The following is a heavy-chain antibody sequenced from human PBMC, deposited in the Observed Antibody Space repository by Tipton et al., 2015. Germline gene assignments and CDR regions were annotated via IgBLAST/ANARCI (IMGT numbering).Heavy chain of an antibody. Sequence: GLVKPSQTLSLTCSVSGGFISSEDFYWSWIRQHPGKGLEWIGEINHSGSTNYNPSLKSRVTIPVDTSKNQFSLKLSSVTAADTAVYYCLTGYCSAGSCYRYYGMDVRGQGTTVTVSS. CDR1: GGFISSEDFY. J-gene: IGHJ6*02. CDR2: INHSGST. V-gene: IGHV4-30-4*03. D-gene: IGHD2-15*01. CDR3: LTGYCSAGSCYRYYGMDV.